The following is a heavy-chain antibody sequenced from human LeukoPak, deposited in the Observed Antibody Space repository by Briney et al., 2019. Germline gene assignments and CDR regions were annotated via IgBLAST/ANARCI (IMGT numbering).Heavy chain of an antibody. D-gene: IGHD1-26*01. Sequence: GGSLRLSCAASGFTFSSYSMNWVRQAPGKGLEWVSSISSSSSSYIYYADSVKGRFTISRDNAKNSLYLQMNSLRAEDTAVYYCARARGGSYYSVDYWGQGTLVTVSS. J-gene: IGHJ4*02. CDR2: ISSSSSSYI. V-gene: IGHV3-21*01. CDR3: ARARGGSYYSVDY. CDR1: GFTFSSYS.